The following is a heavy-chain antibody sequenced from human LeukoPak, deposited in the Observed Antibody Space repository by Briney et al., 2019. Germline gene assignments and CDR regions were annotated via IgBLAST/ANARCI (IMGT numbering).Heavy chain of an antibody. V-gene: IGHV4-34*01. CDR1: GGSFSGYY. J-gene: IGHJ2*01. CDR3: ARGPPTWIQLWLPGWYFDL. CDR2: INHSGRT. Sequence: SETLSLTCAVSGGSFSGYYWTWIRQSPGKGLEWIGEINHSGRTNYNPSLKSRVTISVDTSRNQFSLKLSSVTAADTAVYHCARGPPTWIQLWLPGWYFDLWGRGTLVTVSS. D-gene: IGHD5-18*01.